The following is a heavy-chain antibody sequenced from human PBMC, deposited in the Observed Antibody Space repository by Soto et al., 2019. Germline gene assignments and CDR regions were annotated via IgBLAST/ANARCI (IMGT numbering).Heavy chain of an antibody. D-gene: IGHD3-22*01. J-gene: IGHJ4*02. CDR3: ARASPYYYDSSGYWLPDY. Sequence: GGSLRLSCAASGFTFSSYSMNWVRQAPGKGLEWVSSISSSSYIYYADSVKGRFTISRDNAKNSLYLQMNSLRAEDTAVYYCARASPYYYDSSGYWLPDYWGQGTLVTVSS. V-gene: IGHV3-21*01. CDR1: GFTFSSYS. CDR2: ISSSSYI.